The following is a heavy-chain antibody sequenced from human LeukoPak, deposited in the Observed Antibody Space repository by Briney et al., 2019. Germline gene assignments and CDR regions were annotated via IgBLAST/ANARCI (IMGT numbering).Heavy chain of an antibody. CDR2: TNNDGSST. D-gene: IGHD3-3*01. CDR3: ARASDFWSGYRPQFDP. Sequence: GGSLRLSCAASGFTFSSYWMHWVRQAPGKGLVWVSRTNNDGSSTSYADSVKGRFTISRDNAKNTLYLQMNSLRAEDTGVYYCARASDFWSGYRPQFDPWGQGTLVTVSS. CDR1: GFTFSSYW. V-gene: IGHV3-74*01. J-gene: IGHJ5*02.